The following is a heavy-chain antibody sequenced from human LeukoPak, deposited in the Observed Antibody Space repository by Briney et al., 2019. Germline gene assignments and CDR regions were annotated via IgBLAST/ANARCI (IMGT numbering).Heavy chain of an antibody. Sequence: GGSLRLSCATSGFTLSGYDMHWVRQLTGKGLEWVSSIGNVADTYYSGSVKGRFVISRDNARNFVFLQMNSLRAEDTAVYYCVRAPGSGGFDSWGQGAQVTVSS. D-gene: IGHD6-19*01. J-gene: IGHJ4*02. V-gene: IGHV3-13*01. CDR2: IGNVADT. CDR3: VRAPGSGGFDS. CDR1: GFTLSGYD.